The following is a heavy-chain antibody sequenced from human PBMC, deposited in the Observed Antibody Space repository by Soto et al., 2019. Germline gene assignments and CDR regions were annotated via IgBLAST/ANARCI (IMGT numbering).Heavy chain of an antibody. V-gene: IGHV1-18*01. D-gene: IGHD6-13*01. CDR1: GYTFSSYG. CDR2: ISAYNGNT. CDR3: ARVLTAAGFDY. Sequence: QVQLVQSGAEVKKPGASVKVSCKASGYTFSSYGISWVRQAPGQGLEWMGWISAYNGNTNYAQKLQGRVTMTTDTSTSTGYLELRSLRSDDTAVYYWARVLTAAGFDYWGQGTLVTVSS. J-gene: IGHJ4*02.